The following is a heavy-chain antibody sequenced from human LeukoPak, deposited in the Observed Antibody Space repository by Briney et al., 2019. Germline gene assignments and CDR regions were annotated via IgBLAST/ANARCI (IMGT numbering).Heavy chain of an antibody. Sequence: PSETLSLTCTVSGGSISSDYWSWIRQPPGKRLQWIGYIYYTGSTNYDASLKSRVTISVDTSKNQFSLKLTSVTAADTAVYYRATFRPGRYFQNWGQGTLVTLSS. V-gene: IGHV4-59*01. CDR2: IYYTGST. D-gene: IGHD2-21*01. CDR3: ATFRPGRYFQN. J-gene: IGHJ1*01. CDR1: GGSISSDY.